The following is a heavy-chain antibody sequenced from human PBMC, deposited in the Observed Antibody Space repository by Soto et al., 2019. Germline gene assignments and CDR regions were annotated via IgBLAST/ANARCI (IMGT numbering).Heavy chain of an antibody. CDR2: IYPGDSDT. J-gene: IGHJ6*02. CDR1: GYSFTSYW. D-gene: IGHD5-12*01. Sequence: GESLKISCKGSGYSFTSYWIGWVRQMPGKGLEWLGIIYPGDSDTRYSPSFRGQVTISADKSISTAYLQWSSLKASDTAMYYCARAYSGYDYRLMDYYYYGMNVWGQGTTVTVSS. CDR3: ARAYSGYDYRLMDYYYYGMNV. V-gene: IGHV5-51*01.